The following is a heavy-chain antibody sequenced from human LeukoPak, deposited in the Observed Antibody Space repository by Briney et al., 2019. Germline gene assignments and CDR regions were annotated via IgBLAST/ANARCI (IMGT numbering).Heavy chain of an antibody. V-gene: IGHV4-39*01. D-gene: IGHD3-3*01. CDR2: IYYSGST. CDR1: GGSISSSSDY. J-gene: IGHJ4*02. Sequence: SETLSLTCTVSGGSISSSSDYWGWIRQPPGKGLEWIGSIYYSGSTYYNPSLKSRVTISVDTSKNQFSLKLSSVTAADTAVYYCARQGNYDFRSVRDYWGQGTLVTVSS. CDR3: ARQGNYDFRSVRDY.